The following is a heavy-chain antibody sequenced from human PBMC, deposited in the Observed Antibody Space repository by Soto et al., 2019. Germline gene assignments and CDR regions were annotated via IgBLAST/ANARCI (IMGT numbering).Heavy chain of an antibody. CDR2: ISAYNGNT. CDR1: GYTFTSYG. D-gene: IGHD1-7*01. V-gene: IGHV1-18*01. Sequence: GASVKVSCKASGYTFTSYGISWVRQAPGQGLEWMGWISAYNGNTNYAQKLQGRVTMTTDTSTSTAYMELRSLRSDDTAVYYCARSITGTTEVYWFDPWGQGTLVTVS. J-gene: IGHJ5*02. CDR3: ARSITGTTEVYWFDP.